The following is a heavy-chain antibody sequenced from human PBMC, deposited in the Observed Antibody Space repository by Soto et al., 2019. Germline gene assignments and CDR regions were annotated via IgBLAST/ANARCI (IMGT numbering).Heavy chain of an antibody. CDR2: IYYSGST. J-gene: IGHJ4*02. D-gene: IGHD6-6*01. Sequence: SETLSLTCTVSGGSISSGGYYWSWIRQHPGKGLEWIGYIYYSGSTYYNPSLKSRVTISVDTSKNQFSLKLSSVTAADTAVYYCARETRLSIAARHFDYWGQGTLVTISS. CDR1: GGSISSGGYY. V-gene: IGHV4-31*03. CDR3: ARETRLSIAARHFDY.